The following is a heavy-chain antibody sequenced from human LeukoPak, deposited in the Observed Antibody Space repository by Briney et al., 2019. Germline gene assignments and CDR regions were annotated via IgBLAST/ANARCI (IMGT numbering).Heavy chain of an antibody. CDR2: ISDDGSNK. J-gene: IGHJ4*02. CDR1: GFTFSSYG. Sequence: GGSLRLSCAASGFTFSSYGVHWVRQAPGKGLEWVAVISDDGSNKYYADSVKGRFTIPRDNSKNTLYLQMNSLRAEDTAVYYCAKEAHGALLWFGEAYIDCWGQGTLVTVSS. D-gene: IGHD3-10*01. V-gene: IGHV3-30*18. CDR3: AKEAHGALLWFGEAYIDC.